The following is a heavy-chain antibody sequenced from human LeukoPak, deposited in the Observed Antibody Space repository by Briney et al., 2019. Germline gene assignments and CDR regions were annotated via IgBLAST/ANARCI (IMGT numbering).Heavy chain of an antibody. D-gene: IGHD1/OR15-1a*01. V-gene: IGHV3-23*01. CDR2: ISASGGST. CDR3: AKVVARDEQIPDY. J-gene: IGHJ4*02. Sequence: GGSLRLSCAASGFTFSSSAMSWVRQVPGKGLEWVSGISASGGSTSYADSVRGRFTISRDNSKNTLYVQMNSPRDEDTAVYYCAKVVARDEQIPDYWGQGTLVTVSS. CDR1: GFTFSSSA.